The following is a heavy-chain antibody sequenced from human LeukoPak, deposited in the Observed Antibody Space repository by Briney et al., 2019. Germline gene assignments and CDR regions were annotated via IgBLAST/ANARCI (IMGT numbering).Heavy chain of an antibody. J-gene: IGHJ6*02. D-gene: IGHD5-18*01. V-gene: IGHV3-30*18. CDR2: ISYDGSNK. CDR1: GCTFSSYG. CDR3: AKEFDTAMANYYYYGMDV. Sequence: GGSRRLSCAAAGCTFSSYGMHWVRQAPGKGLEWVAVISYDGSNKYYADSVKGRFTISRDNSKNTLYLQMNSLRAEDTAVYYCAKEFDTAMANYYYYGMDVWGQGTTVTVSS.